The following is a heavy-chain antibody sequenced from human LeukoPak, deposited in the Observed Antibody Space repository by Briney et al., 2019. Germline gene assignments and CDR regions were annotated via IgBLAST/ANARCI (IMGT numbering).Heavy chain of an antibody. CDR1: GGTFSSYA. CDR2: IIPIFGTA. J-gene: IGHJ6*02. Sequence: GASVKVSCKASGGTFSSYAISWVRQAPGQVLEWMGGIIPIFGTANYAQKFQGRVTITADESTSTAYMELSSLRSEDTAVYYCARTDYYDSSDYYYYYGMDVWGQGTTVTVSS. CDR3: ARTDYYDSSDYYYYYGMDV. D-gene: IGHD3-22*01. V-gene: IGHV1-69*13.